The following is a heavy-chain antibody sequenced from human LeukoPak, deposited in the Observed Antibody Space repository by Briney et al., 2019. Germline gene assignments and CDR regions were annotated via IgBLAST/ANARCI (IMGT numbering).Heavy chain of an antibody. CDR3: ARERKYDSNFDF. CDR1: GFTFNKYA. D-gene: IGHD1-1*01. J-gene: IGHJ4*02. V-gene: IGHV3-23*01. CDR2: IGRSGANS. Sequence: GGSLRLSCAASGFTFNKYAMSWVRQSPGKGLEWVSAIGRSGANSYYATSVKGRFTISRDNAKNTLYLQMNSLRAEDTAVYYCARERKYDSNFDFWGQGTLVTVSS.